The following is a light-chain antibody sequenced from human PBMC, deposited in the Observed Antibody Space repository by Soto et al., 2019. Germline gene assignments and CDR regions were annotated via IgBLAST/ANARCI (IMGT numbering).Light chain of an antibody. CDR1: QSVTSTY. V-gene: IGKV3-20*01. CDR3: HHYAST. Sequence: VLTQSPGTLSLSPGERATLSCRASQSVTSTYLAWYQPKPGQAPRLLIYCASSRATGVPDRFSGSGSGTDFTLTISRLEPEDFAVYFCHHYASTFGQGTKVDIK. CDR2: CAS. J-gene: IGKJ1*01.